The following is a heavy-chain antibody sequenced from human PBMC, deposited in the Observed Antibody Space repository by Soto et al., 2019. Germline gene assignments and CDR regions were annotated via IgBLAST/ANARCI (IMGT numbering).Heavy chain of an antibody. V-gene: IGHV3-48*02. Sequence: GVLRLSCAASGFTFSSYAMNWVRQAPGKGLEWVSYISSSTTTIYYADSVKGRFTISRDNAKNSLSLQMNNLRDEDTAVYYCARVPQYWGQGTLVTVSS. CDR1: GFTFSSYA. J-gene: IGHJ1*01. CDR3: ARVPQY. CDR2: ISSSTTTI.